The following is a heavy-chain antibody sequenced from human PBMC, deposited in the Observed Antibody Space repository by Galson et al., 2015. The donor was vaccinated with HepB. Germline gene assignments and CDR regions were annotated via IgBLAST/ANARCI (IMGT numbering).Heavy chain of an antibody. D-gene: IGHD2/OR15-2a*01. CDR2: IGTLGDT. CDR1: GLSFGNYD. CDR3: ARGRDGYYTRGSFDL. V-gene: IGHV3-13*01. Sequence: SLRLSCAASGLSFGNYDMHWVRQPTGKSLEWVASIGTLGDTFYPVSVRGRFTISRENATHSLYLQMNTLGDGDTAVYYCARGRDGYYTRGSFDLWGRGTLVIVSS. J-gene: IGHJ2*01.